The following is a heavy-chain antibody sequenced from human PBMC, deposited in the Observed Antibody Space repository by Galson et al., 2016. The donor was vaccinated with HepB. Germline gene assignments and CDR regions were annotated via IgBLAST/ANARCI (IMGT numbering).Heavy chain of an antibody. CDR2: IKEDGSEK. CDR1: GFPFFNYW. J-gene: IGHJ6*02. V-gene: IGHV3-7*01. CDR3: ARDQFFYQGMDV. Sequence: SLRLSCAASGFPFFNYWMTWVRQAPGKGLEWVANIKEDGSEKYYVDSVQGRFTISRDNDYNSLSLQMDSLRAEDTAVYYCARDQFFYQGMDVWGPGTTVIVSS.